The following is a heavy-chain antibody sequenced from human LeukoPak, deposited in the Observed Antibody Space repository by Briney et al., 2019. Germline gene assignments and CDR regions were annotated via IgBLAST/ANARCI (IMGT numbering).Heavy chain of an antibody. CDR3: ARAKPKNMVRGLIMRRESRYYFDY. D-gene: IGHD3-10*01. J-gene: IGHJ4*02. V-gene: IGHV3-48*03. Sequence: GGSLRLSCAASGFTFSSFEMKWVRQAPGKGLEWVSYISSGGSTIYYADSVKGRFTISRDNSKNTLYLQMNSLRAEDTAVYYCARAKPKNMVRGLIMRRESRYYFDYWGQGTLVTVSS. CDR1: GFTFSSFE. CDR2: ISSGGSTI.